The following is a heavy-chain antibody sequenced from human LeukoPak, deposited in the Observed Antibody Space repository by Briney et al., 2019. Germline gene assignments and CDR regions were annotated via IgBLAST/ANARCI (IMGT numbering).Heavy chain of an antibody. V-gene: IGHV3-21*01. CDR1: GFTFSSYS. CDR2: ISSSSSYI. CDR3: ARDANHYYGSGSYEVDY. Sequence: PGGSLRLSCAASGFTFSSYSMNWVRQAPGKGLEWVSSISSSSSYIYYADSVKGRFTISRDNAKNSLYLQMNSLRAEDTAVYYCARDANHYYGSGSYEVDYWRQGTLVTVSS. D-gene: IGHD3-10*01. J-gene: IGHJ4*02.